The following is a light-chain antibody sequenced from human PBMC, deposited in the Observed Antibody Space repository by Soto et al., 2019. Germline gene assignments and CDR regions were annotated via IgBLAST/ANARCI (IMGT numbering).Light chain of an antibody. Sequence: EIVMTQSPATLSVSPGESATLSCRPSQSVGSNLAWYQQKPGQAPRLLIYGASTRATGIPARFSGSGSGTEFTLTISSLHSEDFAVYYCQQYNDWPPRWTFGQGTKVDIK. CDR3: QQYNDWPPRWT. CDR2: GAS. V-gene: IGKV3-15*01. CDR1: QSVGSN. J-gene: IGKJ1*01.